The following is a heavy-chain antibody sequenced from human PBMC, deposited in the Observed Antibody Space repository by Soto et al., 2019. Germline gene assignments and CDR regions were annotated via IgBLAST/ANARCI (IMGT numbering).Heavy chain of an antibody. J-gene: IGHJ6*02. Sequence: GGSLRLSCAASGFTFGKFVMRWVRQTPGKGLEWVSTITETGADTYYTDSVKGRFTIARDNSKNTLYLQMTTLRAEDTALYYCTNASSDRNHMEVWRPVTPVTVS. V-gene: IGHV3-23*01. CDR1: GFTFGKFV. CDR3: TNASSDRNHMEV. CDR2: ITETGADT.